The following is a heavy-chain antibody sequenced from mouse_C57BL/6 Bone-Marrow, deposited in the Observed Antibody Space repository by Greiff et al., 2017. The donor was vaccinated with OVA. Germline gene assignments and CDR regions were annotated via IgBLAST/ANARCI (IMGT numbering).Heavy chain of an antibody. V-gene: IGHV5-12*01. J-gene: IGHJ3*01. CDR1: GFTFSDYY. D-gene: IGHD1-2*01. Sequence: EVMLVESGGGLVQPGGSLKLSCAASGFTFSDYYMYWVRQTPEKRLEWVAYISNGGGSTYYPDTVKGRFTISRDNAKNTLYLQMSRLKSEDTAMYYCARGITPGFAYWGQGTLVTVSA. CDR3: ARGITPGFAY. CDR2: ISNGGGST.